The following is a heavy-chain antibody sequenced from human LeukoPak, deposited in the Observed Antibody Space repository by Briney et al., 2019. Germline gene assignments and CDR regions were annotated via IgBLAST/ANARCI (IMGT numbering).Heavy chain of an antibody. Sequence: GGSLRLSCAASGFTFSSYAMSWVRQAPGKRLEWVSAISGSGGSTYYADSVKGRFTISRDNSKNTLYLQMNSLRAEDTAVYYCAKWDTAMVSGMDVWGQGTTVTVSS. CDR1: GFTFSSYA. CDR3: AKWDTAMVSGMDV. V-gene: IGHV3-23*01. J-gene: IGHJ6*02. CDR2: ISGSGGST. D-gene: IGHD5-18*01.